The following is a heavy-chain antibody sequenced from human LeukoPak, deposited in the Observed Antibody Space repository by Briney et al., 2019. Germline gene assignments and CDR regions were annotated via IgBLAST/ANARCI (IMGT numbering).Heavy chain of an antibody. Sequence: SGGSLRLSCAASEFTLVRYAMNWVRQAPGKGLEWVSYFSSSTFKIGYAHSVKGRFTISRDNSTHSLYLQMDSLRVEDTAVYYCVRDPSYGSSWYYYMHVWGKGTTVTVSS. CDR3: VRDPSYGSSWYYYMHV. CDR1: EFTLVRYA. D-gene: IGHD6-13*01. J-gene: IGHJ6*03. CDR2: FSSSTFKI. V-gene: IGHV3-48*04.